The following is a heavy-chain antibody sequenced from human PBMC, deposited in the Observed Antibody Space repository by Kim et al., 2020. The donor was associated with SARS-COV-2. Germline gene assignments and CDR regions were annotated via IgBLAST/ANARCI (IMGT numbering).Heavy chain of an antibody. J-gene: IGHJ4*02. Sequence: GGSLRLSCAASGFTFSDYWMSWVRQAPGKGLEWVANIKKDGSEKYYVASVKGRFTISRDNAKNSLYLQMNSLRVDDTAVFYCARSYNSVWNNEGYWGQGTLVTVSS. D-gene: IGHD6-19*01. V-gene: IGHV3-7*01. CDR3: ARSYNSVWNNEGY. CDR1: GFTFSDYW. CDR2: IKKDGSEK.